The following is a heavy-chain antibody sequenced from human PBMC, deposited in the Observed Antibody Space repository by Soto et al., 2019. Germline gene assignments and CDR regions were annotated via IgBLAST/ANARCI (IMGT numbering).Heavy chain of an antibody. CDR2: ISAHNGNT. Sequence: QVHLVQSGAEVKKPGASVKVSCKGSGYAFTTYGITWVRQAPGQGLEWMGWISAHNGNTNYAQKLQGRDTVTPDTSPRTAYMELRSLRSDDPAVYYCARGRYGDYWGQGDLVTVSS. CDR1: GYAFTTYG. CDR3: ARGRYGDY. J-gene: IGHJ4*02. D-gene: IGHD1-1*01. V-gene: IGHV1-18*01.